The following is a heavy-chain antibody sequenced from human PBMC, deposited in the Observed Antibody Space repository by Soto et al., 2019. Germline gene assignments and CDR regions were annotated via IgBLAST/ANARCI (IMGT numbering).Heavy chain of an antibody. CDR3: TTADTYGDSSYGFDP. CDR1: GFTFNNAW. V-gene: IGHV3-15*07. CDR2: IKTKTDGGTT. Sequence: EVQLVESGGDLVKPGGSLRLSCAASGFTFNNAWMNWVRQPPGKGLEWVGRIKTKTDGGTTDYAAPVKGRFTISRDDSNNTLYLQMNSLKTEDTAVYYCTTADTYGDSSYGFDPWGQGTLVTVSS. J-gene: IGHJ5*02. D-gene: IGHD4-17*01.